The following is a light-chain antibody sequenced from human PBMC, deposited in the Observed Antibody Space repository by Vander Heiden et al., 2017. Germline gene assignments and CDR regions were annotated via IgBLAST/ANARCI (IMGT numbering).Light chain of an antibody. CDR1: SPNIGSNT. Sequence: QSVLTQPPSASGTPGQRVTISCPGSSPNIGSNTVNWYQQLPGTAPKLLIYSNKQRPSGVPDRFSGSKSGTSASLAISGLQSEDEADYYCAAWDDSLNGLVFGGGTKLTVL. CDR3: AAWDDSLNGLV. CDR2: SNK. V-gene: IGLV1-44*01. J-gene: IGLJ2*01.